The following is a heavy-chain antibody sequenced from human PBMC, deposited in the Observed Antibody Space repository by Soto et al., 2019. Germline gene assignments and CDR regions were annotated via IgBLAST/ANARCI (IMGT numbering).Heavy chain of an antibody. CDR2: MSHSGGT. D-gene: IGHD1-1*01. Sequence: QVQLQQWGAGLLKPSETLSLTCAVYGGFVSSGSYYWSWSRQPPGTGLEWIGEMSHSGGTHFNPSLQSRVTISVDTSKNQFSLKMSSVTAADTALYYCARVERGTATTVVDAFDIWGPGTIVTVSS. J-gene: IGHJ3*02. V-gene: IGHV4-34*01. CDR1: GGFVSSGSYY. CDR3: ARVERGTATTVVDAFDI.